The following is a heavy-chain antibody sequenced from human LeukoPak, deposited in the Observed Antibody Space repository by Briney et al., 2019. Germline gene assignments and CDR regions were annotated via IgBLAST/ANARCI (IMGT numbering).Heavy chain of an antibody. CDR3: ATDAYYYGSGSYQYYFDS. Sequence: PGGALRLSCAASGFTFSSYGMHWVRQAPGKGREGVAVIWYDGSNKYYADSVKGRFTISRDNSKNTLDLQMNSLRAEDTAVYYCATDAYYYGSGSYQYYFDSWGQGTLVTVSS. D-gene: IGHD3-10*01. CDR2: IWYDGSNK. J-gene: IGHJ4*02. V-gene: IGHV3-33*01. CDR1: GFTFSSYG.